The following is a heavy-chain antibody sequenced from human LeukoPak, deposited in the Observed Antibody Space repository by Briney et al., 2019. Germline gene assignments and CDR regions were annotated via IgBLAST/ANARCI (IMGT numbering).Heavy chain of an antibody. V-gene: IGHV4-59*11. D-gene: IGHD2-8*01. CDR1: DASISGHY. Sequence: SETLSLTCTVSDASISGHYLTWIRQPPGKGLEWIGYISYIGSTNYNPSLKSRVTISVDTSKNQFSLKLSSVTAADTAVYYCTRDQISMNAFDMWGQGTMVTVSS. CDR3: TRDQISMNAFDM. CDR2: ISYIGST. J-gene: IGHJ3*02.